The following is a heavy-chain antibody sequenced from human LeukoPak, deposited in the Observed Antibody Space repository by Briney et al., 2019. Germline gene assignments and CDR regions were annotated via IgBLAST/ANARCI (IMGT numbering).Heavy chain of an antibody. Sequence: SETLSLTCTVSGYSIRSGYYWGWIRQPPGKGLEWIGSIYHSGSTYYNPSLKSRVTISVDTSKNQFSLKLSSVTAADTAVYYCARGGSYSSSLWVDYWGQGTLVTVSS. CDR3: ARGGSYSSSLWVDY. D-gene: IGHD6-6*01. J-gene: IGHJ4*02. CDR2: IYHSGST. V-gene: IGHV4-38-2*02. CDR1: GYSIRSGYY.